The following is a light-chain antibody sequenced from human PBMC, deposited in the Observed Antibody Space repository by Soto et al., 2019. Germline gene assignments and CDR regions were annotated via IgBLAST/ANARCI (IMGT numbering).Light chain of an antibody. CDR3: QHYDSYSAA. CDR1: QSISSW. J-gene: IGKJ1*01. V-gene: IGKV1-5*03. Sequence: DIQMTQSPSTLSVSVGDRVTITCRASQSISSWLAWYQQKPWKAPKLLIYKASTLKSGVPSRFSGSGSGTDFTLTISSLQPDDFAPYYCQHYDSYSAAFGQGTKVELK. CDR2: KAS.